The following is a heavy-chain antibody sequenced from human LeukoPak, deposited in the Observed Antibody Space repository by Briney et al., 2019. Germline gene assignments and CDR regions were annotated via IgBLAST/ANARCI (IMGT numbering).Heavy chain of an antibody. V-gene: IGHV4-59*12. CDR1: GGAIGSYY. J-gene: IGHJ3*02. Sequence: SETLSLTCTVSGGAIGSYYWSWVRQPPGKGLEWIGYIYYRGTTNYNPSLKSRVTISVDTSKNQFSLKLSSVTAADTAVYYCARDRSGRNAFDIWGQGTMVTVSS. CDR3: ARDRSGRNAFDI. CDR2: IYYRGTT. D-gene: IGHD1-14*01.